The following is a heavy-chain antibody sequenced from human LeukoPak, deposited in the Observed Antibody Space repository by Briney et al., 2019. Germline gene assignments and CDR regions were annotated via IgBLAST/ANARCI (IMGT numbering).Heavy chain of an antibody. CDR2: GDYSGGT. Sequence: TSETLSLTCTVSGDSFTSVTDYWAWIRQPPGKGLEWIASGDYSGGTYYNPSLESRVAISADMSKNQISLKLTSVTGADTAVYYCAGERGEEYSSGWYKTNYFYNWGQGIRVTVSS. CDR3: AGERGEEYSSGWYKTNYFYN. V-gene: IGHV4-39*07. D-gene: IGHD6-19*01. J-gene: IGHJ4*02. CDR1: GDSFTSVTDY.